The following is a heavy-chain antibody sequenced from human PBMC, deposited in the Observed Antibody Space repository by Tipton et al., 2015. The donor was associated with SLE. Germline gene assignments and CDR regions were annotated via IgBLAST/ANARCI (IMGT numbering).Heavy chain of an antibody. D-gene: IGHD3-16*01. J-gene: IGHJ4*02. CDR2: IYDSGS. CDR3: ARMEGMITYGGIAGL. Sequence: TLSLTCIVSGGSINDYYWGWIRQSPGKGLGWIASIYDSGSNYNPSLKNRVTISLDTSKSHFSLKLTSVTAADTAVYYCARMEGMITYGGIAGLWGQGTVVTVSS. CDR1: GGSINDYY. V-gene: IGHV4-59*08.